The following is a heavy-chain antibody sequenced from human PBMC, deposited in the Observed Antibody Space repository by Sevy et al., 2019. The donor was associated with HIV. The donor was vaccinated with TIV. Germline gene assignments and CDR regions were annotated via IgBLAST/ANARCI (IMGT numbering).Heavy chain of an antibody. CDR3: ARPNSMASYTLGV. Sequence: SETLSLTCTVSGGSISSSSYYWAWIRQSPGKGLEWIGSIYYTGTTHSNPSLKSRVTISKDISKNQFFLRLRSVTAADTAMYFCARPNSMASYTLGVWGQGTTVTVSS. CDR1: GGSISSSSYY. CDR2: IYYTGTT. J-gene: IGHJ6*02. D-gene: IGHD3-10*01. V-gene: IGHV4-39*01.